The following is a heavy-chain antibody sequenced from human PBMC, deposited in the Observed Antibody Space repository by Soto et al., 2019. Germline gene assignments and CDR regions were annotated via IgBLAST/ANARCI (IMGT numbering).Heavy chain of an antibody. CDR3: VRQGVVSRWFGP. V-gene: IGHV4-39*01. Sequence: QLQLQESGPGLVKPSETLSLTCTVSGGSISSSSYYWGWIRQPPGKGLEWIGSIYYSGSTYYNPSLMSRVTISVDTSKNQFSLKLSSVTAAATAVYSCVRQGVVSRWFGPWGQGTLVTVSS. D-gene: IGHD3-22*01. CDR1: GGSISSSSYY. CDR2: IYYSGST. J-gene: IGHJ5*02.